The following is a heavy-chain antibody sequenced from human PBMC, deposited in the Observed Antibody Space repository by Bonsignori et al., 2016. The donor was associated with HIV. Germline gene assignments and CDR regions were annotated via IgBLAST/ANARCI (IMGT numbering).Heavy chain of an antibody. Sequence: WIRQPPGKGLEWVGELNHRGRTKYNPSLKSRVTISVDSSKKHFSLELRSVTAADTAVYYCASDIFCGGDCYYREAADIWGRGTMVTVSS. CDR2: LNHRGRT. J-gene: IGHJ3*02. V-gene: IGHV4-34*01. D-gene: IGHD2-21*01. CDR3: ASDIFCGGDCYYREAADI.